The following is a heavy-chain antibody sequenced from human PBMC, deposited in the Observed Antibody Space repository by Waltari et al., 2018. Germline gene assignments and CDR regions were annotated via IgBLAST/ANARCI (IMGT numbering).Heavy chain of an antibody. D-gene: IGHD2-8*01. V-gene: IGHV3-74*01. CDR2: INSDGSST. CDR3: ARELGGVLAGYGMDV. Sequence: EVQLVESGGGLVQPGGSLRLSCAASGFTFSSYWMHWVRQAPGKGLVWVSRINSDGSSTSYADSVKGRFTISRDNAKNTLYLQMNSLRAEDTAVYYCARELGGVLAGYGMDVWGQGTTVTVSS. CDR1: GFTFSSYW. J-gene: IGHJ6*02.